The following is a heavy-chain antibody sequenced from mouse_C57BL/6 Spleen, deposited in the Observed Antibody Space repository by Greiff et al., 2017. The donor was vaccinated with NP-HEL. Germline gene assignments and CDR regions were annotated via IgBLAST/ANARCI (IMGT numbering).Heavy chain of an antibody. CDR3: ARMNYYRGYFDV. V-gene: IGHV2-2*01. CDR1: GFSLTSYG. J-gene: IGHJ1*03. CDR2: IWSGGST. D-gene: IGHD1-1*01. Sequence: QVQLQQSGPGLVQPSQSLSITCTVSGFSLTSYGVHWVRQSPGKGLEWLGVIWSGGSTDYNAAFISRLSISKDNSKSQVFFKMNSLQADDTAIYYCARMNYYRGYFDVWGTGTTVTVSS.